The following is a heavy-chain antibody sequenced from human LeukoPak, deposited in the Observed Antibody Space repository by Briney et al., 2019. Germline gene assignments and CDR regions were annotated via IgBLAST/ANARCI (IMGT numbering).Heavy chain of an antibody. CDR3: ARAVAGTHWFDP. V-gene: IGHV3-48*04. Sequence: PGGSLRLSCAASGFTFSTNSMNWVRQAPGKGLEWVSYISSTGGTIYYADSMKGRFTISRDNAKNSLYLQMNSLRVEDTAVYYCARAVAGTHWFDPWGQGTLVTVSS. CDR1: GFTFSTNS. J-gene: IGHJ5*02. D-gene: IGHD6-19*01. CDR2: ISSTGGTI.